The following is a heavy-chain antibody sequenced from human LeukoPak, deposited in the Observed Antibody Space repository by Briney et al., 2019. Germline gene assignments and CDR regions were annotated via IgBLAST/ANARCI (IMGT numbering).Heavy chain of an antibody. CDR1: GFTFSSYG. CDR3: AKVTYYDFWSGPTGLDY. D-gene: IGHD3-3*01. J-gene: IGHJ4*02. V-gene: IGHV3-30*02. CDR2: IRYHGSDK. Sequence: GGSLRLSCAASGFTFSSYGMHWVRQAPGKGLEWVALIRYHGSDKYYAQSVKGRFTISRDNSKNMLYLQLNSLRAEDTAVYYCAKVTYYDFWSGPTGLDYWGQGTLVTVSS.